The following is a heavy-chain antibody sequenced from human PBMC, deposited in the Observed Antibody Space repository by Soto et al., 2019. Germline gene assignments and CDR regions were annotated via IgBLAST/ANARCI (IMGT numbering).Heavy chain of an antibody. CDR3: AKEGFGVVIIPGAPFDY. V-gene: IGHV3-30*18. CDR2: ISYDGSNK. CDR1: GFTFSSYA. J-gene: IGHJ4*02. Sequence: GSLRLSCAASGFTFSSYAMSWVRQAPGKGLEWVAVISYDGSNKYYADSVKGRFTISRDNSKNTLYLQMNSLRAEDTAVYYCAKEGFGVVIIPGAPFDYWGQGTLVTVSS. D-gene: IGHD3-3*01.